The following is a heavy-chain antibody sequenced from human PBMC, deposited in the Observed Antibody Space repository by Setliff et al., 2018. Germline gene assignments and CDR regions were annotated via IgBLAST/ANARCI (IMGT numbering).Heavy chain of an antibody. D-gene: IGHD3-22*01. CDR2: ISASGSYT. V-gene: IGHV3-21*06. CDR1: GYTSSSYA. Sequence: GGSLRLSCAASGYTSSSYAMTWVRQAPGKGLEWVSIISASGSYTYYAASVKGRFTISRDNANNSLFLQMDTLRPEDTAVYYCARDNYYDSTQDAFDIWGQGTMVTVSS. J-gene: IGHJ3*02. CDR3: ARDNYYDSTQDAFDI.